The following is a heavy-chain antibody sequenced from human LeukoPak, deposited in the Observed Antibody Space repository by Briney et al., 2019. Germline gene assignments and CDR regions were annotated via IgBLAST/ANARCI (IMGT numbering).Heavy chain of an antibody. D-gene: IGHD3-10*01. CDR2: ISLDGSNK. V-gene: IGHV3-30*18. J-gene: IGHJ4*02. CDR3: AKDGEVSWFGPESY. Sequence: GRSRRLSCAASGFTFSSYGMHWVRQAPGKGLEWVALISLDGSNKDYAESVKGRFTISRDSSKNTLYLQMNSLRAEDTAVYYCAKDGEVSWFGPESYWGQGTLVAVSS. CDR1: GFTFSSYG.